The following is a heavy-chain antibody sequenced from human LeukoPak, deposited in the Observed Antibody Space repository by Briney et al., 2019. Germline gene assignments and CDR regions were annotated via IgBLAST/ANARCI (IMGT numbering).Heavy chain of an antibody. V-gene: IGHV3-23*01. J-gene: IGHJ4*02. CDR2: ISDSGGST. CDR3: ARDRRKILVAATGMLDY. Sequence: GGTLRLSCAASGFTFSSYGMSWVRQAPGEGLEWVSYISDSGGSTIYADSVKGRFTISRDNSKNTLYLQMNSLRAEDTAVYHCARDRRKILVAATGMLDYWGQGTLVTVSS. D-gene: IGHD2-15*01. CDR1: GFTFSSYG.